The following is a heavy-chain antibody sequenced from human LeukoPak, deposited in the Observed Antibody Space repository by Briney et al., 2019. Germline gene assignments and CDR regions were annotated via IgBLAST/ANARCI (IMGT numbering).Heavy chain of an antibody. CDR1: GFTFTDYS. D-gene: IGHD3-22*01. Sequence: GGSLRLSCAGSGFTFTDYSMGWVRQAPGKGLEWVANIKEDGNERYYVDSVKGRFTISRDNAQNSVHLQMNSLKTEDTAVYYCTTHYYDSSGYHYGAFDYWGQGTLVTVSS. J-gene: IGHJ4*02. V-gene: IGHV3-7*03. CDR2: IKEDGNER. CDR3: TTHYYDSSGYHYGAFDY.